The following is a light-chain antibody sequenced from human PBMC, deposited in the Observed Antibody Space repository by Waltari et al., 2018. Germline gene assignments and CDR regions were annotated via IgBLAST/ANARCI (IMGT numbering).Light chain of an antibody. CDR1: QSILYSSDNNNY. CDR2: WAS. J-gene: IGKJ1*01. V-gene: IGKV4-1*01. CDR3: QKYYNIRWT. Sequence: DIVMTQSPDSLAVALGQRATINCKSSQSILYSSDNNNYLAWYQQRPGQPPKVLIYWASTRESGVPDRFSGSGSGTDFTLTISSVQAEDVAVYYCQKYYNIRWTFGQGTKVEI.